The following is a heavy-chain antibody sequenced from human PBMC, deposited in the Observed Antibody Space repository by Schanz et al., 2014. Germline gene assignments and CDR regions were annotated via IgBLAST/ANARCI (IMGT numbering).Heavy chain of an antibody. J-gene: IGHJ4*02. V-gene: IGHV1-18*04. CDR3: ARDILYYFGSGSYPDY. CDR1: GYTFSSYG. CDR2: ISAHNGNT. D-gene: IGHD3-10*01. Sequence: GAEVKKPGASVKVSCKASGYTFSSYGITWVRQAPGQGLEWMGWISAHNGNTNYAQKLQGRVSMTTDTFTNTAYMELRSLRSDDTAVYYCARDILYYFGSGSYPDYWGQGTLVTVSS.